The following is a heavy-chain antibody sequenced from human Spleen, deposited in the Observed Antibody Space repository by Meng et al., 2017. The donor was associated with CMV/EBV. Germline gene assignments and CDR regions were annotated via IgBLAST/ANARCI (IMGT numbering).Heavy chain of an antibody. CDR2: IIPIFGTA. Sequence: SGGPFSSYAISWVRQAPGQGLEWMGGIIPIFGTADYAQKFQGRVTITTDDSTSTAYMELSSLRSEDTAVYYCATPNYYDSSGSGFDYWGQGTLVTVSS. CDR3: ATPNYYDSSGSGFDY. D-gene: IGHD3-22*01. J-gene: IGHJ4*02. V-gene: IGHV1-69*05. CDR1: GGPFSSYA.